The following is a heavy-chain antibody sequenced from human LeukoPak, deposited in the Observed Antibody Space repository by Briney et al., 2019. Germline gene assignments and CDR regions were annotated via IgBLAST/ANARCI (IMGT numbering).Heavy chain of an antibody. D-gene: IGHD2-2*01. CDR3: ARDSDIVVVPAAVWFDP. J-gene: IGHJ5*02. CDR1: GYTFTSYY. V-gene: IGHV1-46*01. Sequence: ASVKVSCKASGYTFTSYYMHWVRQAPGQGLEWMGIINPSGGSTSYAQKFQGSVTMTRDTSTSTVYMELSSLRSEDTAVYYCARDSDIVVVPAAVWFDPWGQGTLVTVSS. CDR2: INPSGGST.